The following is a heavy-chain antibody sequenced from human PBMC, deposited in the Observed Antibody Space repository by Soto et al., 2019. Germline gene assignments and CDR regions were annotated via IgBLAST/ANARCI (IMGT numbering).Heavy chain of an antibody. CDR1: GFTFSSYG. CDR2: ISYDGSNK. D-gene: IGHD3-10*01. Sequence: QVQLVESGGGVVQPGRSLRLSCAASGFTFSSYGMHWVRQAPGKGLEWVAVISYDGSNKYYADSVKGRFTISRDNSKNTLYLQMNSLRAEDTDVYYCAKDQLRGVRGVITYYYGMDVWGQRHTVNVSS. CDR3: AKDQLRGVRGVITYYYGMDV. J-gene: IGHJ6*02. V-gene: IGHV3-30*18.